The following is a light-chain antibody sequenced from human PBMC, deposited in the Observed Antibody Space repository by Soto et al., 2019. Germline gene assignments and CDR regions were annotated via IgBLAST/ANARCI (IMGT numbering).Light chain of an antibody. CDR1: QSISSW. Sequence: DIQMTQSPSTLSASVGDRFTITCRASQSISSWLAWYQQKPGKAPKLLIYAASGLQTGVPSRFSGSGSGTEFTLTISSLQAEDFATYYCLQHYRYPRTFGQGTKGDIK. CDR2: AAS. CDR3: LQHYRYPRT. V-gene: IGKV1-5*01. J-gene: IGKJ1*01.